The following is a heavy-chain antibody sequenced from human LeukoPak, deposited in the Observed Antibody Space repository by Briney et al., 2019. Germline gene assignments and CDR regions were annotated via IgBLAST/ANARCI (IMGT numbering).Heavy chain of an antibody. CDR2: INHSGST. Sequence: SETLSLTCAVYGGSFSGYYWSWIRQPPGKGLEWIGEINHSGSTNYNPSLKSRVTVSVDTSKNQFSLKLSSVTAADTAVYYCARGGKYGRGRFDYWGQGTLVTVSS. CDR1: GGSFSGYY. J-gene: IGHJ4*02. D-gene: IGHD1-26*01. CDR3: ARGGKYGRGRFDY. V-gene: IGHV4-34*01.